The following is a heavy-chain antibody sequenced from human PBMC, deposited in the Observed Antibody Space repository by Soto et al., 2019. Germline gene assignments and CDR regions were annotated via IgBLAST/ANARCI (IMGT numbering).Heavy chain of an antibody. J-gene: IGHJ4*02. D-gene: IGHD3-10*01. V-gene: IGHV4-59*01. CDR3: SRGRGGHFDS. CDR1: GGSINYYY. Sequence: SETLSLTCNVSGGSINYYYWMWIRQPPGKGLEWIGYIYDTGTTNYNPSLKSRVTMSVGTSKSQFSLNLISVTAADTAVYYCSRGRGGHFDSWGQGTLVTVSS. CDR2: IYDTGTT.